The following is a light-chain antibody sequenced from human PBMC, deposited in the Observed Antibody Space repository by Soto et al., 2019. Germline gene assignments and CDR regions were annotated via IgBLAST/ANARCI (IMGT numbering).Light chain of an antibody. J-gene: IGKJ5*01. Sequence: IVFTQSAGTLSLYPGERATLYCRASQSVSSGYLAWYQQKPGQAPRLLIYGASTRATGIPDRFSGSGSGTDFTLTISGLEPEDFAVYYCQQYSSSPSITFGQGTRLEIK. CDR1: QSVSSGY. CDR3: QQYSSSPSIT. V-gene: IGKV3-20*01. CDR2: GAS.